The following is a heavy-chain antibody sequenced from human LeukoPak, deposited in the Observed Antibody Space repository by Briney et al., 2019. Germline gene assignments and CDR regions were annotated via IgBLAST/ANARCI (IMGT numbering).Heavy chain of an antibody. Sequence: GGSLRLSCVASGFTFSSCAMSWVRQAPGKGLEWVSSINVNGRSTWYADSVKGRFTISRDNSKTTVYLQMNSLRVEDTAVYYCAKDFYGSGSFYTVAFDIWGQGAMVIVSS. J-gene: IGHJ3*02. V-gene: IGHV3-23*01. CDR2: INVNGRST. CDR3: AKDFYGSGSFYTVAFDI. CDR1: GFTFSSCA. D-gene: IGHD3-10*01.